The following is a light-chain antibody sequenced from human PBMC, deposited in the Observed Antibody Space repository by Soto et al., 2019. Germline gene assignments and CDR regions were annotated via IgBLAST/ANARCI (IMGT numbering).Light chain of an antibody. V-gene: IGKV3-15*01. J-gene: IGKJ4*01. Sequence: DIVMTQSPSTLSVSPGDRATLTCRASQIVSSSLAWYQQKPGQAPRLLIYDVSTRATGIPARFSGSGSGTEFTLTISSLQSEDFAVYYCQQYNSCPFSFGGGTKVEIK. CDR3: QQYNSCPFS. CDR2: DVS. CDR1: QIVSSS.